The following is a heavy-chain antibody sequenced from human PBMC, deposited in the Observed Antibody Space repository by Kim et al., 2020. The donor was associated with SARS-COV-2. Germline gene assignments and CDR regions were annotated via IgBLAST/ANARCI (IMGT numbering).Heavy chain of an antibody. Sequence: GGSLRLSCAASGFTFSNAWMSWVRQAPGKGLEWVGRIKSKTDGGTTDYAAPVKGRFTISRDDSKNTLYLQMNSLKTEDTAVYYCTTDQDKPVPSYYYYGMDVWGQGTTVTVSS. CDR3: TTDQDKPVPSYYYYGMDV. CDR1: GFTFSNAW. J-gene: IGHJ6*02. V-gene: IGHV3-15*01. CDR2: IKSKTDGGTT. D-gene: IGHD2-2*01.